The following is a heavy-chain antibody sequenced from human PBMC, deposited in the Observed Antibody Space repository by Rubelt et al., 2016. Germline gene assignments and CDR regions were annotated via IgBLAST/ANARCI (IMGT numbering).Heavy chain of an antibody. D-gene: IGHD6-6*01. J-gene: IGHJ3*02. Sequence: QLQLQESGPGLVKPSETLSLTCTVSGGSISSSSYYWGWIRQPPVKGLEWIGSIYYSGSTYYNPSLTGRVTISVGTSKNQFSLKLSALTAADTAVYYCARGGRIAAMLDAFDIWGQGTMVTVSS. CDR1: GGSISSSSYY. CDR3: ARGGRIAAMLDAFDI. CDR2: IYYSGST. V-gene: IGHV4-39*07.